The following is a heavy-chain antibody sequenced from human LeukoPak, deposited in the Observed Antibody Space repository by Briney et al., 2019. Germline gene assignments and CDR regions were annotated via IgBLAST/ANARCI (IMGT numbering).Heavy chain of an antibody. V-gene: IGHV3-21*01. CDR3: ARVGDYGGNSFHH. D-gene: IGHD4-23*01. CDR1: GFTVSSYS. Sequence: GGSLRLSCAASGFTVSSYSMNWVRQAPGKGLEWVSSISSSSSYIYYADSVKGRFTISRDNAKNSLYLQMNSLRAEDTAVYYCARVGDYGGNSFHHWGQGTLVTVSS. CDR2: ISSSSSYI. J-gene: IGHJ1*01.